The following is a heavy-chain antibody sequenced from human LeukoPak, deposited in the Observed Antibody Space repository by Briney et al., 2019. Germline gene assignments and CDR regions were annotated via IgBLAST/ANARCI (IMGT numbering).Heavy chain of an antibody. CDR3: AKDRGGPTDS. CDR2: ISYDGNDK. V-gene: IGHV3-30*18. CDR1: GFTFTSYA. Sequence: GGSLRLSCAASGFTFTSYAMHWVRQAPGKGLEWVALISYDGNDKYYADSVKGRFTISRDNYKNTLYLQMYSLRAEDTAIYYCAKDRGGPTDSWGQGTLVTVSS. J-gene: IGHJ4*02. D-gene: IGHD2-15*01.